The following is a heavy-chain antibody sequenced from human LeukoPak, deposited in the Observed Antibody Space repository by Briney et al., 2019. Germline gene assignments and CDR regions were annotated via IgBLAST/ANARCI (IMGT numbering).Heavy chain of an antibody. Sequence: ASVKVSCKASGYTFTGYYMHWVRQAPGQGLEWMGWINPNSGGTNYAQKFQGRVTMTRDTSISTAYMELSRLRSDDPAVYYCARGGGSTSSNYYYYYMDVWGKGTTVTVSS. CDR3: ARGGGSTSSNYYYYYMDV. J-gene: IGHJ6*03. D-gene: IGHD2-2*01. CDR2: INPNSGGT. CDR1: GYTFTGYY. V-gene: IGHV1-2*02.